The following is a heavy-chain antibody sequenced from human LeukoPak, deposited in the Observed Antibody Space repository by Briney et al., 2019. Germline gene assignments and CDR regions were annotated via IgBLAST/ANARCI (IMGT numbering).Heavy chain of an antibody. J-gene: IGHJ4*02. Sequence: GGSLRLSCAASGFTFTDYWMSWVRQAPGKGLEWVANIKRDGSEKYYVDSVKGRFTISRDNAKNSLYLQMNSLRTEDTAVYYCARGRGSWYGVYFDYWGQGTLVTASS. V-gene: IGHV3-7*01. CDR1: GFTFTDYW. CDR2: IKRDGSEK. D-gene: IGHD6-13*01. CDR3: ARGRGSWYGVYFDY.